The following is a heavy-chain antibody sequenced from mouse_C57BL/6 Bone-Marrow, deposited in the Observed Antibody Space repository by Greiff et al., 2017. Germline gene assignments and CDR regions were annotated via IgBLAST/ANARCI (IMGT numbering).Heavy chain of an antibody. Sequence: VQLQQSGPELVKPGASVKISCKASGYAFSSSWMNWVKQRPGKGLEWIGRIYPGDGDTNYNGKFKGKATLTADKSSSTAYMQLSSLTSEDSAVYFCARSGDCYYFYYFDYWGQGTTLTVSS. J-gene: IGHJ2*01. CDR2: IYPGDGDT. D-gene: IGHD2-3*01. CDR1: GYAFSSSW. V-gene: IGHV1-82*01. CDR3: ARSGDCYYFYYFDY.